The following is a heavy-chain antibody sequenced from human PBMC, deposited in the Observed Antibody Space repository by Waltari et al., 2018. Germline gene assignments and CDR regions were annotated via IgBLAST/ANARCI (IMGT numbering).Heavy chain of an antibody. CDR2: FGYDGSKQ. CDR3: AKDGHLVGCFWYFDF. V-gene: IGHV3-33*04. CDR1: GFSLSNYG. J-gene: IGHJ2*01. Sequence: QVQLVESGGGVVQPGESLALSCAASGFSLSNYGVHWLRQVPGKGLEWVAVFGYDGSKQYYADSGRGRATISRDTSTSTVSLHMNSLRVEDTAVYYCAKDGHLVGCFWYFDFWGRGTLVTVS. D-gene: IGHD6-19*01.